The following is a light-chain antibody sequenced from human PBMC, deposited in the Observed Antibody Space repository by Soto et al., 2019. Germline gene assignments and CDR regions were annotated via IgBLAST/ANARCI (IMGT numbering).Light chain of an antibody. CDR1: QSISSN. Sequence: EILMTQSQDTLSVSLGERATLSCRASQSISSNLAWYQQKPGQAPRLLIYGPTTRATGVPARFSGGQSGTEFTLTISSLQSEDFAVYYCQQYKDWPPYTFGQGTKLEIK. V-gene: IGKV3-15*01. CDR3: QQYKDWPPYT. J-gene: IGKJ2*01. CDR2: GPT.